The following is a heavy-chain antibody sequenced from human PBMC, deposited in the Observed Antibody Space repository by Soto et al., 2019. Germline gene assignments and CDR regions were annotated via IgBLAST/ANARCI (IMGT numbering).Heavy chain of an antibody. CDR1: GFTVSSNY. CDR2: IYSDGRT. D-gene: IGHD4-4*01. Sequence: GGSLRLSCAASGFTVSSNYMSWVRQAPGKGLECVAIIYSDGRTYYADSVKGRFTISRDDSKNTLYVQMNSLRAEDTAVYYCARDLQSYFDYWGQGTLVTVSS. J-gene: IGHJ4*02. CDR3: ARDLQSYFDY. V-gene: IGHV3-66*01.